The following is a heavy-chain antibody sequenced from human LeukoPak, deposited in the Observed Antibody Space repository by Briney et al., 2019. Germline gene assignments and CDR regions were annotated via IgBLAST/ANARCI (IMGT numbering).Heavy chain of an antibody. J-gene: IGHJ4*02. Sequence: SETLSLTCAVSGDSISSGGHYWNWIRQRPGNGLEWIGYIFHTGTTHYNPSLKSRVTISVDTSKSHFSLKLSSVTAADTAVYYCARSPGIWNEYGRLGYWGQGALVTVSS. CDR1: GDSISSGGHY. CDR3: ARSPGIWNEYGRLGY. V-gene: IGHV4-31*11. D-gene: IGHD1-1*01. CDR2: IFHTGTT.